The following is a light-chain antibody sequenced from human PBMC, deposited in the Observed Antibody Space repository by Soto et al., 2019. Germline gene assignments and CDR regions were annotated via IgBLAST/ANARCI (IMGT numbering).Light chain of an antibody. J-gene: IGKJ2*01. V-gene: IGKV3-15*01. CDR3: QQYNNWPPKYT. Sequence: EIVMTQSPATLSVSPGERATLSCRASQSVGSNLAWYQQKPGQAPRLLIYDASTRATGIPARFSGSGSGTEFTLTISSLQSEDFAGYYCQQYNNWPPKYTFGQGTKLEIK. CDR1: QSVGSN. CDR2: DAS.